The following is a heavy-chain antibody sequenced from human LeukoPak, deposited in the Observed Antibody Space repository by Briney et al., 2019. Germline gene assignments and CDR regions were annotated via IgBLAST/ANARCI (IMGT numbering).Heavy chain of an antibody. CDR3: ARMDRGYDSSVREFDP. D-gene: IGHD3-22*01. Sequence: SETLSLTCTVSGGSISSYYWSWIRQPAGKGLEWIGRIYTSGSTNYNPSLKSRVTMSVDTSKNQFSLKLSSVTAADTAVYYCARMDRGYDSSVREFDPWGQGTLVTVSS. J-gene: IGHJ5*02. V-gene: IGHV4-4*07. CDR1: GGSISSYY. CDR2: IYTSGST.